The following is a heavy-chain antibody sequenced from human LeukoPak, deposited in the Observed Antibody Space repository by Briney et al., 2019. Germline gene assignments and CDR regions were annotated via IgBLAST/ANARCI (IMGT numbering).Heavy chain of an antibody. CDR3: ASPGDYYGSGSYVDAFDI. CDR2: IYYSGST. D-gene: IGHD3-10*01. V-gene: IGHV4-39*01. Sequence: SETLSLNCSVSGGSVTSRSDYWGWIRQPPGKGLEWIGSIYYSGSTYYNPSLKSRVTISVDTSKNQFSLKLSSVTAADTAVYYCASPGDYYGSGSYVDAFDIWGQGTMVTVSS. J-gene: IGHJ3*02. CDR1: GGSVTSRSDY.